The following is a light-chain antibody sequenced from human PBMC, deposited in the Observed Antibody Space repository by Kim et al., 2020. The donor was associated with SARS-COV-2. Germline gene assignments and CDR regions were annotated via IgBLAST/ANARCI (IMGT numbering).Light chain of an antibody. CDR1: QSVSRNY. CDR2: GAS. CDR3: LQYGSSWT. V-gene: IGKV3-20*01. Sequence: LSPGNTATISCRASQSVSRNYVAWYQQKLGQAPRLLIHGASSRATDIPLRFSGSGSGTDFTLTITRLEPEDFAMYYCLQYGSSWTFGQGTKVDIK. J-gene: IGKJ1*01.